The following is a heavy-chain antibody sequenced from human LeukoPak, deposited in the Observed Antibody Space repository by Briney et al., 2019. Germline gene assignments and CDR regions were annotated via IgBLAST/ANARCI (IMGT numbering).Heavy chain of an antibody. CDR2: ISGSGGST. CDR1: GFTFSSYA. CDR3: AKDIGWELLGSFDY. V-gene: IGHV3-23*01. Sequence: GGSLRLSCAASGFTFSSYAMSWVRQAPGKGLEWVSAISGSGGSTYYADSVKGRFTISRDNSKNTLYLQMNSLRAEDTALYYCAKDIGWELLGSFDYWGQGTLVTVSS. J-gene: IGHJ4*02. D-gene: IGHD1-26*01.